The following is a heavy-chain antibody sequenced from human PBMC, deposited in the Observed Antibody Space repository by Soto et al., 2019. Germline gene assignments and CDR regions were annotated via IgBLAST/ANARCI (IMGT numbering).Heavy chain of an antibody. D-gene: IGHD5-18*01. CDR2: ISSNGGST. J-gene: IGHJ6*02. Sequence: EVQLVESGGGLVQPGGSLRLSCSASGFTFSSYAMHWVRQAPGKGLEYVSAISSNGGSTYYADSVKGRFTISRDNSKNTLYLQMSGLRAEDTAVYYCVKEWGQGIQLWPRPGRMDVWGQGTTVTVSS. CDR3: VKEWGQGIQLWPRPGRMDV. V-gene: IGHV3-64D*06. CDR1: GFTFSSYA.